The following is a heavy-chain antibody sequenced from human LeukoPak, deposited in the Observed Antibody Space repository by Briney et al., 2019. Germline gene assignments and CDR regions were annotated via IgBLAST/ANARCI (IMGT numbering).Heavy chain of an antibody. Sequence: GGSLRLSCAAAGFTFDDYGMSWVRQARGKGLEGVSFINWNGVSTDYADSVKGRFTISRDNAKNSLFLQMNSLRAEDTAFYYCAREDGFCSGGSCYHHWGQGTLVTVSS. CDR1: GFTFDDYG. CDR2: INWNGVST. D-gene: IGHD2-15*01. CDR3: AREDGFCSGGSCYHH. J-gene: IGHJ1*01. V-gene: IGHV3-20*04.